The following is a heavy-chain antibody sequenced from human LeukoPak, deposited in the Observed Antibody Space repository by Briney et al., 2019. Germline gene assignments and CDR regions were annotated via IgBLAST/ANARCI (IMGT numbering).Heavy chain of an antibody. CDR1: EFTFSNSA. D-gene: IGHD2/OR15-2a*01. J-gene: IGHJ4*02. CDR3: AADDQQLIL. Sequence: SVKVSCKASEFTFSNSAFQWVRQARGQRLEWMGWIVVGSGNTNYAQRFQERVIITRDMSTKTVYMELSSLKSEDTAVYYCAADDQQLILWGQGTLVAVSS. V-gene: IGHV1-58*01. CDR2: IVVGSGNT.